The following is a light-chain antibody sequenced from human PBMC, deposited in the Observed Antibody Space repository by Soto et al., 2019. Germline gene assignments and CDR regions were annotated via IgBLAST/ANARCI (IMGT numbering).Light chain of an antibody. CDR3: QQCYSAVT. CDR1: QNINRC. Sequence: DIQMTQSPPSLYASIGDRVTITCRASQNINRCLNRYQQKAGTAPKLLIYAASTAQGGVPSRFSGSGSGTDFTLTIGSLQPEDLATYYCQQCYSAVTFGPGTKVAI. V-gene: IGKV1-39*01. J-gene: IGKJ3*01. CDR2: AAS.